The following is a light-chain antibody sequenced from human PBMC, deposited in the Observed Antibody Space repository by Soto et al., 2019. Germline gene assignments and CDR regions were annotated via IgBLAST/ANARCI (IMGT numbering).Light chain of an antibody. J-gene: IGLJ3*02. CDR2: GNS. Sequence: QAVVTQPPSVSGAPGQRVTISCTESSSNIGAGYDVHWYQQLPGTAPKLLIYGNSNRPSGVPDRFPGSKSGTSASLAITGLQAEDEAEYSCQSFDSSLSGWVFGGGTKLTVL. CDR3: QSFDSSLSGWV. V-gene: IGLV1-40*01. CDR1: SSNIGAGYD.